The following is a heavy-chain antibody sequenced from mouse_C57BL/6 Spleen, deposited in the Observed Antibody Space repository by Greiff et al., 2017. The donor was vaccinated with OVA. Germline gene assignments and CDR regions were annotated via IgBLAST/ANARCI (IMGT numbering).Heavy chain of an antibody. D-gene: IGHD1-1*01. Sequence: EVQVVESGGGLVKPGGSLKLSCAASGFTFSSYAMSWVRQTPEKRLEWVATISDGGSYTYYPDNVKGRFTISRDNAKNNLYLQMSHLKSEDTAMYYCARDRGSSYLWYFDVWGTGTTVTVSS. J-gene: IGHJ1*03. V-gene: IGHV5-4*01. CDR1: GFTFSSYA. CDR2: ISDGGSYT. CDR3: ARDRGSSYLWYFDV.